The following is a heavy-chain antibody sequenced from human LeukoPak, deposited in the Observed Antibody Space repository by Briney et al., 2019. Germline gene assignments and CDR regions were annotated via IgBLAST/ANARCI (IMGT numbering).Heavy chain of an antibody. CDR1: GFTFSNYW. D-gene: IGHD5-18*01. CDR3: AKGYSYGLVDAFDI. J-gene: IGHJ3*02. Sequence: GGSLRLSCAASGFTFSNYWMNWVRQAPGKGLEWVSYISSSGSTIYYADSVKGRFTISRDNAKNSLYLQMNSLRAEDTAVYYCAKGYSYGLVDAFDIWGQGTMVTVSS. CDR2: ISSSGSTI. V-gene: IGHV3-48*04.